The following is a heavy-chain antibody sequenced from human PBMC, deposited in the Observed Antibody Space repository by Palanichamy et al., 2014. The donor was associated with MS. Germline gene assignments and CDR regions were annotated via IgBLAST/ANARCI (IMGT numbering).Heavy chain of an antibody. CDR1: GGSISSYY. CDR3: ARVRAARSGVDP. J-gene: IGHJ5*02. CDR2: IHYSGST. V-gene: IGHV4-59*01. D-gene: IGHD3-10*01. Sequence: QVQLQESGPGLVKPSETLSLTCSVPGGSISSYYWSWIRQPPGKGLEWIGYIHYSGSTNYNPSLKSRVTMSVDASKNQFSLKLSSVTAADTAFYYCARVRAARSGVDPWGQGTLVTVSS.